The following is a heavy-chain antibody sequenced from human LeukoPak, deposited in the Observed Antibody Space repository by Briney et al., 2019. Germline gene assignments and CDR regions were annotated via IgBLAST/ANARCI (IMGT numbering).Heavy chain of an antibody. V-gene: IGHV3-48*01. CDR2: ISSSSSTI. CDR3: ARGQTTPFLVDAFDI. J-gene: IGHJ3*02. CDR1: GFTFSSYS. Sequence: PGGSLRLSCAASGFTFSSYSMNWVRQAPGKGLEWVSYISSSSSTIYYADSVKGRFTISRDNAKNSLYLQMNSLRAEDTAVYYCARGQTTPFLVDAFDIWGQGTMVTVSS. D-gene: IGHD4-17*01.